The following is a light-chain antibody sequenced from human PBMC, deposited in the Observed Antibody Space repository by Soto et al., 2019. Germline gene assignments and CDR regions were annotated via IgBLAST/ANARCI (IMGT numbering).Light chain of an antibody. CDR2: KVS. V-gene: IGLV2-23*02. CDR1: SREIGGYNV. CDR3: CSYAGSMLV. Sequence: QSALTQPASVSGSPGQSITISCTGTSREIGGYNVVSWYQQLPGKAPKLIIYKVSERPSEISSRFSGSKSGNTASLTISGLQTEDEADYYCCSYAGSMLVFGGGTTLTVL. J-gene: IGLJ3*02.